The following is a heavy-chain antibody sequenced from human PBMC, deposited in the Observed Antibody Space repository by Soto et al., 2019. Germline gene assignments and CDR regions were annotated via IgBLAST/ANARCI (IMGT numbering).Heavy chain of an antibody. CDR2: INLGNGNT. CDR3: ARAPLCGSRCYVNPFAP. V-gene: IGHV1-3*01. Sequence: VSCPAAGSSFIYYTLHWVRKAHGQRLEWMGWINLGNGNTQYSQNFHDRATITGTTPANTVYLELSSLRSDNTAISSCARAPLCGSRCYVNPFAPWGQGTVVTVSS. D-gene: IGHD2-15*01. J-gene: IGHJ5*02. CDR1: GSSFIYYT.